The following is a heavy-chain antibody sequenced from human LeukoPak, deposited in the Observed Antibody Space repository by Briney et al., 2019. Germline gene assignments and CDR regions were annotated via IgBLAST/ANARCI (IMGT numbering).Heavy chain of an antibody. D-gene: IGHD2-21*02. CDR3: AKDIAGGGDWTYFDY. CDR1: GFTFDDYA. V-gene: IGHV3-9*01. Sequence: PGRSLRLSCAASGFTFDDYAMHWVRHAPGKGLEWVSGISWNSGSIGYADSVKGRFTISRDNAKNSLYLQMNSLRAEDTALYYCAKDIAGGGDWTYFDYWGQGTLVTVSS. J-gene: IGHJ4*02. CDR2: ISWNSGSI.